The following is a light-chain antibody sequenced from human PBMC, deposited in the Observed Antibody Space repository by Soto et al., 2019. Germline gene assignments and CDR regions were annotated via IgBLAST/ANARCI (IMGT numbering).Light chain of an antibody. CDR2: RAS. J-gene: IGKJ1*01. V-gene: IGKV1-5*03. CDR3: QHYNDYSRV. Sequence: DIQMTQSPSTLSASIGDTVTITCRTSQSVDTWLAWYQHKAGKAPKLLIYRASSLATGVPSRFSGSGSGTAFTLTITRLQPDDFATYYCQHYNDYSRVFGQGTQGEIK. CDR1: QSVDTW.